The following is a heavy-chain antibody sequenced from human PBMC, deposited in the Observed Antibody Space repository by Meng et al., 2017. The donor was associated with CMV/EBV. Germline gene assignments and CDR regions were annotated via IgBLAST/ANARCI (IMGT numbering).Heavy chain of an antibody. V-gene: IGHV3-15*01. D-gene: IGHD3-10*01. J-gene: IGHJ4*02. CDR3: TTHYYGSESGVY. CDR2: IKSKTDDGTT. CDR1: GFTFSNAW. Sequence: VVSLNISCAASGFTFSNAWLSWARQAPGKGLEWVGRIKSKTDDGTTDYAAPVKGRFTISRDDSKNTLYLQMNSLKTEDTAVYYCTTHYYGSESGVYWGQGTLVTVSS.